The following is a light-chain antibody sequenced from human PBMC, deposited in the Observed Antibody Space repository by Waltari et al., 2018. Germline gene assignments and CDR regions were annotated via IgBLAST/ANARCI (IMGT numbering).Light chain of an antibody. J-gene: IGLJ1*01. V-gene: IGLV2-14*01. CDR1: SSDVGNYNY. Sequence: QSALTQPASVSGSPGQSITISCTGTSSDVGNYNYVSWYHQHPGHAPKLMIYEVINRPSGVSNRFAGSKSGNTASLTISGLQTEDEADYYCSSYATSSPYVFGTGTQVTVL. CDR2: EVI. CDR3: SSYATSSPYV.